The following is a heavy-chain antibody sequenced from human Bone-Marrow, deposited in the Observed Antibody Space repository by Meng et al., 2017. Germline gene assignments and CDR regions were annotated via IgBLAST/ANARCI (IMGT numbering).Heavy chain of an antibody. V-gene: IGHV3-33*01. Sequence: SLKLPCAASGFTFSSYGMHWVRQAPGKGLEWVAVIWYDGSNKYYADSVKGRFTISRDNSKNTLYLQMNSLRAEDTAVYYCAREAGGSGMDVWGQGTTVTVSS. CDR2: IWYDGSNK. D-gene: IGHD3-16*01. J-gene: IGHJ6*02. CDR1: GFTFSSYG. CDR3: AREAGGSGMDV.